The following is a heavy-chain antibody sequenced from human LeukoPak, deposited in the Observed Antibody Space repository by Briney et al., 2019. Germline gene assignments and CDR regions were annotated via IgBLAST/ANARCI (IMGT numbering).Heavy chain of an antibody. CDR1: GFTISSNY. D-gene: IGHD3-3*01. CDR2: IYSGGST. CDR3: AKDHTIFGVVRAVWFDP. Sequence: GGSLRLSCAASGFTISSNYMSWVRQAPGKGLEWVSVIYSGGSTYYADSVKGRFTISRDNSKNTLYLQMNSLRAEDTAVYYCAKDHTIFGVVRAVWFDPWGQGTLVTVSS. V-gene: IGHV3-66*01. J-gene: IGHJ5*02.